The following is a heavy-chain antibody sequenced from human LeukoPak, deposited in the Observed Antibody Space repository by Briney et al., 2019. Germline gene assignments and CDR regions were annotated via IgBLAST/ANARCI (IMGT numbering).Heavy chain of an antibody. Sequence: ASVKVSCKASGYTFTSYDINWVRQATGQGLEWMGWMNPNSGNTGYAQKFQGRVTMTRNTSISTAYMYLSSLSSEHTAVYYCARGPTRRWGLPPLYYYYMDVWGKGTTVTVCS. D-gene: IGHD3-16*01. CDR2: MNPNSGNT. CDR1: GYTFTSYD. CDR3: ARGPTRRWGLPPLYYYYMDV. V-gene: IGHV1-8*01. J-gene: IGHJ6*03.